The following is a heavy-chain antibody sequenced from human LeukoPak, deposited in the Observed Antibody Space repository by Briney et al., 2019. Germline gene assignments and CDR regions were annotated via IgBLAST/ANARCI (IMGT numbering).Heavy chain of an antibody. CDR2: ISYDGSNK. Sequence: GGSLRLSCAASGFTFSSYGMHWVRQAPGKGLEWVAVISYDGSNKYYADSVKGRFTISRDNSKNTLYLQMSSLRAEDTAVYYCAKDGNSGWSFDYWGQGTLVTVSS. D-gene: IGHD6-19*01. CDR3: AKDGNSGWSFDY. CDR1: GFTFSSYG. V-gene: IGHV3-30*18. J-gene: IGHJ4*02.